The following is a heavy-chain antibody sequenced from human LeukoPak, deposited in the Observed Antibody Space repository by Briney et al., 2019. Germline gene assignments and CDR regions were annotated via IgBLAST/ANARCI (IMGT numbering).Heavy chain of an antibody. V-gene: IGHV1-2*02. CDR2: INPNSGGT. J-gene: IGHJ2*01. CDR3: ARYSSGWYFDL. Sequence: ASVTVSCKTSGYTFTVYYMHWVRQAPGQGREWMGWINPNSGGTNYAQKFQGRVTMTRDTSISTAYMELTRLRSDDTAGYYCARYSSGWYFDLWGRGTLVTVSS. CDR1: GYTFTVYY. D-gene: IGHD6-19*01.